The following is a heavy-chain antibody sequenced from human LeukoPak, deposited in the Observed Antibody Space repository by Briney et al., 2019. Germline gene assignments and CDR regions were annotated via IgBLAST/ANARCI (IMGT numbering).Heavy chain of an antibody. J-gene: IGHJ4*02. CDR1: GFTFSTYA. CDR2: ISGSGDNT. Sequence: GGSLRLSCAASGFTFSTYAMSWVRQAPGKGLEWVSGISGSGDNTNYADSVKGRFTISRDNSKNTLSLQMSSLRAEDTAVYYCARAFYDFLTGYPAYFDYWGQGTLVTVSS. D-gene: IGHD3-9*01. V-gene: IGHV3-23*01. CDR3: ARAFYDFLTGYPAYFDY.